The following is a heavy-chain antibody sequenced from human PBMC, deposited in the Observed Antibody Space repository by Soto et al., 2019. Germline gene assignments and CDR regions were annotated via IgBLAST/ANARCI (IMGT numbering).Heavy chain of an antibody. CDR3: ARERSAAGTGWFDP. V-gene: IGHV1-8*01. CDR2: MNPDSGNT. J-gene: IGHJ5*02. D-gene: IGHD6-13*01. CDR1: GYTFTSYD. Sequence: QVQLVQSGAEVKKPGASVKVSCKASGYTFTSYDINWVRQATGQGLEWMGWMNPDSGNTGYAQKFQGRVTMTRSTSIGTAYMELSSLRSEDTAVYYCARERSAAGTGWFDPWGQGTLVTVSS.